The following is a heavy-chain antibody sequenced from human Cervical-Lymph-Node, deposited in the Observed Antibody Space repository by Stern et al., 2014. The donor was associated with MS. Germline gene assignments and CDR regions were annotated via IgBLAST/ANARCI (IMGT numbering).Heavy chain of an antibody. V-gene: IGHV1-2*02. J-gene: IGHJ5*02. CDR2: IKPKRGGT. CDR1: GYIFTDYY. CDR3: TRALRIADRPSPGGHWFDP. Sequence: QVQLVESGAEVEKPGASVKVSCKASGYIFTDYYLHWVRQAPGQGLEWMGRIKPKRGGTSYAQPFQGRVTLTRDTSITTAYMDLSRLTSGDTAVYYCTRALRIADRPSPGGHWFDPWGQGTLVIVSS. D-gene: IGHD6-6*01.